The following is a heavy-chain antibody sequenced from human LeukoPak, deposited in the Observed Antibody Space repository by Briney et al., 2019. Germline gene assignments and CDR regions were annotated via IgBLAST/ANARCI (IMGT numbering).Heavy chain of an antibody. V-gene: IGHV3-48*01. J-gene: IGHJ4*02. D-gene: IGHD6-13*01. CDR3: ARVGSPIAAAGTVY. Sequence: GSLRLSCAASGFTFSSYSMNWVRQAPGKGLEWVSYISSSSSIIYYADSVKGRFTISRDNAKSSLYLQMNSLRAEDTAVYYCARVGSPIAAAGTVYWGQGTLVTVSS. CDR2: ISSSSSII. CDR1: GFTFSSYS.